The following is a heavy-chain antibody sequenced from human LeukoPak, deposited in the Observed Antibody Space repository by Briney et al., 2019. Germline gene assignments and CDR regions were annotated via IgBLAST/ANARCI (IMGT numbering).Heavy chain of an antibody. Sequence: PGGSLRLSCAASGFTFSHYGMHWVRQAPGKGLEWVAFISTEGSSIFYADSVMGRFTISRDNSKNILYLQMNMLRVEDTAVYFASADSSPNVGLGWIDPWGQGSLVTVSS. D-gene: IGHD6-13*01. V-gene: IGHV3-30*02. CDR2: ISTEGSSI. CDR3: SADSSPNVGLGWIDP. J-gene: IGHJ5*02. CDR1: GFTFSHYG.